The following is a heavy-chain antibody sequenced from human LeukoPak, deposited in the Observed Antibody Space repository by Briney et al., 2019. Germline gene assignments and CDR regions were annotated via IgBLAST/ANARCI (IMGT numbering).Heavy chain of an antibody. Sequence: PSETLSLTCTVSGGSISGYYWSWIRQPAGKGLEWIGRIYTSGSTNYNPSLKSRLTMSLDTSKNQFSLKLSSVTAADTAVYYCARENRWLRPQDWFDPWGQGTLVTVSS. J-gene: IGHJ5*02. CDR2: IYTSGST. V-gene: IGHV4-4*07. D-gene: IGHD4-23*01. CDR3: ARENRWLRPQDWFDP. CDR1: GGSISGYY.